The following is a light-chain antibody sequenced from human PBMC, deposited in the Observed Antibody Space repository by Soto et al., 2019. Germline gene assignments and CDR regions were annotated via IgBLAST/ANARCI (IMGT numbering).Light chain of an antibody. Sequence: QSVLTQPPSVSGSPGQSVTISCTGTSSDVGSYNRVSWYQQSPGTAPKVMIYEVSNRPSGVPDRFSGSKSGNTASLTISGRQAEDEADYYCSLFTSSSTYVFGTGTKLTVL. CDR3: SLFTSSSTYV. CDR2: EVS. J-gene: IGLJ1*01. V-gene: IGLV2-18*01. CDR1: SSDVGSYNR.